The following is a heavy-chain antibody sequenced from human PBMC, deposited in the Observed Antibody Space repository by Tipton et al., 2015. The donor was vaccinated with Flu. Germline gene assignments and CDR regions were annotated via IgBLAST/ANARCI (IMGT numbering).Heavy chain of an antibody. Sequence: TLSLTCAVYGGSFSGYYWSWIRQPPGKGLEWIGEINHSGSTDYNPSLKSRVTISVDTSKNQFSLKLSSVTAADTAVYYCARDGPPMIVVVKLSDYYGMDVWGQGTTVTVSS. CDR3: ARDGPPMIVVVKLSDYYGMDV. V-gene: IGHV4-34*01. J-gene: IGHJ6*02. CDR1: GGSFSGYY. CDR2: INHSGST. D-gene: IGHD3-22*01.